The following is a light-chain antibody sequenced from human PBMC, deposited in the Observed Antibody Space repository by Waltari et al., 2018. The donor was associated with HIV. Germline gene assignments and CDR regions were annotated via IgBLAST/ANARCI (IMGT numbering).Light chain of an antibody. Sequence: DIQLTQSPSSLSASVGDRVTISCRASQTISTYLNWYQQKPWKAPKLLISGASSLQSGVPSRFSGGGFDTDFSLTISNLQPDDFATYYCQQSFSTLLTFGGGTKVEIK. CDR2: GAS. V-gene: IGKV1-39*01. CDR1: QTISTY. CDR3: QQSFSTLLT. J-gene: IGKJ4*01.